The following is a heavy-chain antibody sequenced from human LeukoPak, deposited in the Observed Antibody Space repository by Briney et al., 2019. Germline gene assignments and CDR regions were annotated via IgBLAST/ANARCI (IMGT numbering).Heavy chain of an antibody. Sequence: SETLSLTCTVSGGSISSVDFFWSWIRQHPGKGLEWIGYISYSGSTFYIPSLKSRVTTSVDTSKNQFSLKLSSVTAADTAVYYCARERRYSDFWSGPFDYWGQGTLVTVSS. J-gene: IGHJ4*02. V-gene: IGHV4-31*03. D-gene: IGHD3-3*01. CDR2: ISYSGST. CDR1: GGSISSVDFF. CDR3: ARERRYSDFWSGPFDY.